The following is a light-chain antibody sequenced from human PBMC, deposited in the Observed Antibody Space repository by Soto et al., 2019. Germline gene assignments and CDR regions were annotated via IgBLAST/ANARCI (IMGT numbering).Light chain of an antibody. J-gene: IGKJ1*01. CDR3: QQRSNWPPTWT. CDR2: DAS. Sequence: EIVLTQSPATLSLSPGERATLSCRASQSVSNYLAWYQQKPGQAPRLLIYDASTRATGIPARFSGSGSGTDFTLTISSLEPEDFAVYYCQQRSNWPPTWTFGQGTKVDIK. CDR1: QSVSNY. V-gene: IGKV3-11*01.